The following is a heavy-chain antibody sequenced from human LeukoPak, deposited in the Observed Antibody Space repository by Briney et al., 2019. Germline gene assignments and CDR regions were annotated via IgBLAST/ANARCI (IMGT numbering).Heavy chain of an antibody. J-gene: IGHJ4*02. D-gene: IGHD5-18*01. CDR3: ARALVAANGYSYEGADY. CDR2: ISAYNGNT. Sequence: ASVKVSCKASGYTFTSYGISWVRQAPGQGLEWMGWISAYNGNTNYAQKLQGRVTMTTDTSTSTAYMELRSLRSDDTAVYYCARALVAANGYSYEGADYWGQGTLVTVSS. V-gene: IGHV1-18*01. CDR1: GYTFTSYG.